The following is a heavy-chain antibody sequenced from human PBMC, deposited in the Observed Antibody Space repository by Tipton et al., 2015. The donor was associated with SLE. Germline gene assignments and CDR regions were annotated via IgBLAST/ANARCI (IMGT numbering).Heavy chain of an antibody. CDR3: ARHLTGERAFDI. J-gene: IGHJ3*02. CDR1: GGSFSGYY. Sequence: GLVKPSGTLSLTCDVDGGSFSGYYWTWIRQAPGKGLEWIGEINHRGNSNQNPSLKSRVTLSVDTSKNQFSLNLSSVTAADTAVYYCARHLTGERAFDIWGQGTLVTVS. CDR2: INHRGNS. D-gene: IGHD7-27*01. V-gene: IGHV4-34*01.